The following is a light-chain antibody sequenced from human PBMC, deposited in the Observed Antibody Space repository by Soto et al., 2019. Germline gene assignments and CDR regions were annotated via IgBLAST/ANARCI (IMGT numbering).Light chain of an antibody. V-gene: IGKV1-39*01. Sequence: DIQMTQSPSSLSASVGDRVTITCRASQSISSYLNWYQQKPGKAPKLLIYAASSLQSGVASRFSSSGTRTHFPLTISSLQPEDFASYYCQRSDSTPYTFGQGTKLEIK. CDR3: QRSDSTPYT. J-gene: IGKJ2*01. CDR2: AAS. CDR1: QSISSY.